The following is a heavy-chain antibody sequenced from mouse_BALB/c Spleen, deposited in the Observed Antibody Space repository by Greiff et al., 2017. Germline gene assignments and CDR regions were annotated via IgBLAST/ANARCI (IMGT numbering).Heavy chain of an antibody. J-gene: IGHJ1*01. D-gene: IGHD1-1*01. V-gene: IGHV1S56*01. CDR2: IYPGNVNT. CDR3: ASDYGSSWYFDV. Sequence: VQLVESGPELVKPGASVRISCKASGYTFTSYYIHWVKQRPGQGLEWIGWIYPGNVNTKYNEKFKGKATLTADKSSSTAYMQLSSLTSEDSAVYFCASDYGSSWYFDVWGAGTTVTVSS. CDR1: GYTFTSYY.